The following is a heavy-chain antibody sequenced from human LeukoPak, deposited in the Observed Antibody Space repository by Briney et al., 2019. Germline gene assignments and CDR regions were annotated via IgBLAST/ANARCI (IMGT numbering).Heavy chain of an antibody. V-gene: IGHV3-33*01. Sequence: GGSLRLSCAASGFTFSSYGMHWVRQAPGKGLEWVAVIWYDGSNKYYADSVKGRFTISRDNSKNTLYLQMNSLRAEDTAVYYCARDRLLYSRGGLLDYWGQGPLVTVSS. CDR2: IWYDGSNK. J-gene: IGHJ4*02. CDR3: ARDRLLYSRGGLLDY. D-gene: IGHD6-19*01. CDR1: GFTFSSYG.